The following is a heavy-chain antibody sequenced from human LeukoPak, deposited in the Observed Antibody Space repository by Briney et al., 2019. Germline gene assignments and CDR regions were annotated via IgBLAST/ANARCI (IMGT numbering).Heavy chain of an antibody. Sequence: GGSLRLSCAASGFTFSSYAMSWVRQAPGRGLEWVSVISGIGGSTYYADSVKGRFTISRDNSKNTLYLQMNSLRAEDTAVYYCAKYLPNQLLKDWGQGTLVTVSS. CDR2: ISGIGGST. J-gene: IGHJ4*02. CDR1: GFTFSSYA. D-gene: IGHD2-2*01. V-gene: IGHV3-23*01. CDR3: AKYLPNQLLKD.